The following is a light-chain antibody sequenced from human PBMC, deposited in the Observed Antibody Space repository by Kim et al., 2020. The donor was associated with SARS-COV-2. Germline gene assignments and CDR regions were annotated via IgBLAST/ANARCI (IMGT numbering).Light chain of an antibody. Sequence: SASVGDSVTVTCRASQGISNYLAWYQQKPGKVPKLLIYAASALQSGVPSRFSGSGSGTDFTLTISSLQPEDVATYFCQNYHSAPYTFGQGTKMEI. CDR3: QNYHSAPYT. J-gene: IGKJ2*01. V-gene: IGKV1-27*01. CDR2: AAS. CDR1: QGISNY.